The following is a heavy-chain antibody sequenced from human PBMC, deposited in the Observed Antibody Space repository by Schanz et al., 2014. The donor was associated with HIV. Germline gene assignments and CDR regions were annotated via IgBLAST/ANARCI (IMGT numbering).Heavy chain of an antibody. V-gene: IGHV3-74*01. J-gene: IGHJ2*01. CDR3: AREEVSMIEVVSPWCFDI. CDR1: GSTFSSYW. D-gene: IGHD3-22*01. Sequence: EVQLVESGGGLVQPGGSLRLSCAASGSTFSSYWMHWVRQAPGKGLVWVSRINSDGSSTNYADSVKGRLTISRDNAKNTLYLQMNSLRAEDTAVYYCAREEVSMIEVVSPWCFDIWGRGTLVTVSS. CDR2: INSDGSST.